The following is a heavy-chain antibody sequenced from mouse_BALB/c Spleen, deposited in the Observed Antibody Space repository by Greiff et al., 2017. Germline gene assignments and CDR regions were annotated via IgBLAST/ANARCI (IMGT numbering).Heavy chain of an antibody. Sequence: VQLHQSGADLARPGASVKMSCKASGYTFTSYTMHWVKQRPGQGLEWIGYINPSSGYTNYNPKFKDKATLTADKSSSTAYMQLSSLTSEDSAVYYCAQLGEGYFDGWGAGTTVTVSA. J-gene: IGHJ1*01. CDR3: AQLGEGYFDG. CDR2: INPSSGYT. CDR1: GYTFTSYT. D-gene: IGHD4-1*02. V-gene: IGHV1-4*01.